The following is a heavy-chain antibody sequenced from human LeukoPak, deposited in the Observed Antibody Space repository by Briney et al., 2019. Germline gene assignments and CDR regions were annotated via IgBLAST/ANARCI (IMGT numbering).Heavy chain of an antibody. CDR3: AKNRGRYYHSYYMDV. V-gene: IGHV3-23*01. CDR1: GFTFSSYA. J-gene: IGHJ6*03. D-gene: IGHD1-14*01. Sequence: GGSLRLSCATSGFTFSSYAMSWVRQTPGKGLEWVSNGGSGGSKYYADSVKGRFTISRDNSKSTVYLQMNSLAAVDTAVYYCAKNRGRYYHSYYMDVWGKGTTVIVSS. CDR2: GGSGGSK.